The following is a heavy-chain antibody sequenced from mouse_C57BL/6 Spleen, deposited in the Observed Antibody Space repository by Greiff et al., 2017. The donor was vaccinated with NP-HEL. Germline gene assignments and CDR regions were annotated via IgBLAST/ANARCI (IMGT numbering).Heavy chain of an antibody. CDR3: ARGGYDEPDY. V-gene: IGHV1-80*01. Sequence: VKLVESGAELVKPGASVKISCKASGYAFSSYWMNWVKQRPGKGLEWIGQIYPGDGDTNYNGKFKGKATLTADKSSSTAYMQLSSLTSEDSAVYFCARGGYDEPDYWGQGTTLTVSS. CDR2: IYPGDGDT. CDR1: GYAFSSYW. J-gene: IGHJ2*01. D-gene: IGHD2-2*01.